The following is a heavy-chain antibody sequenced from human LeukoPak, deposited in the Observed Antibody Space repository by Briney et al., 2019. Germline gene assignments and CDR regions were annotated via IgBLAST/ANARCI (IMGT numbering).Heavy chain of an antibody. Sequence: SETLSLTCTVSGSSISSYYWSWIWQPPGKGLEWIGYIYYSGSTNYNPSLKSRVTISIDTSKNQFSLKLSSVTAADTAVYYCARGGVFSPVDYWGQGTLVTVSS. CDR2: IYYSGST. J-gene: IGHJ4*02. D-gene: IGHD3-16*01. V-gene: IGHV4-59*01. CDR1: GSSISSYY. CDR3: ARGGVFSPVDY.